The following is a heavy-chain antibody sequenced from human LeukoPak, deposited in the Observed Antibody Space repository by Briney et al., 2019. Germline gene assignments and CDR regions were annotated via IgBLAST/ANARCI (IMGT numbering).Heavy chain of an antibody. D-gene: IGHD5-18*01. CDR1: GFTFDGYA. J-gene: IGHJ4*02. CDR3: AKDLRRLPIYVDY. CDR2: ISWNSGSI. V-gene: IGHV3-9*01. Sequence: GGSLRLSCAASGFTFDGYAMHWVRQAPGKGLEWVSGISWNSGSIGYAESVKGRFTISRDNAKNSLYLEMNSLRPEDTAFYYCAKDLRRLPIYVDYWGQGTLVTVSS.